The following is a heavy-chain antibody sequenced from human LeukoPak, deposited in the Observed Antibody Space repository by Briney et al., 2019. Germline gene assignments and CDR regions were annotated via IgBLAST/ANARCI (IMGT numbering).Heavy chain of an antibody. V-gene: IGHV3-30*03. J-gene: IGHJ3*02. CDR2: ISYDGSNK. Sequence: PGGPLRLSCAASGFTFSSYSMNWVRQAPGKGLEWVAVISYDGSNKYYADSVKGRFTISRDNSKNTVYLQMNSLRAEDTAVYYCARDSYNWIYAYAFDIWGQGTMVTDSS. D-gene: IGHD1-7*01. CDR3: ARDSYNWIYAYAFDI. CDR1: GFTFSSYS.